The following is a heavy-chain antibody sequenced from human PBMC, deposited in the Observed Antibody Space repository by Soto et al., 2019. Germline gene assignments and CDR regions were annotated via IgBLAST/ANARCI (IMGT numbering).Heavy chain of an antibody. V-gene: IGHV4-59*13. D-gene: IGHD2-15*01. CDR3: ATYSHLGANPAACDN. Sequence: SETLSLTCSVSDMSIGSLYFNWIRQSPGKGLEWIGYIFYSGTISYNPSLSSRVTISLDTSMAQFSLRLTSVTAADSAVYFCATYSHLGANPAACDNWGQGPLITVSS. CDR2: IFYSGTI. CDR1: DMSIGSLY. J-gene: IGHJ4*02.